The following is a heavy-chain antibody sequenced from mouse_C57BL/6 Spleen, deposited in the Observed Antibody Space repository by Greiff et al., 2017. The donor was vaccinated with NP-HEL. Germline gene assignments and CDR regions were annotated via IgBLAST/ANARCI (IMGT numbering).Heavy chain of an antibody. V-gene: IGHV5-17*01. J-gene: IGHJ1*03. CDR3: ARQGANWYFDV. Sequence: EVKLMESWGGLVKPGGSLKLSCAASGFTFSDYGMHWVRQAPEKGLEWVAYISSGSSTIYYADTVKGRFTISRDNAKNTLFLQMTSLRSEDTARYYCARQGANWYFDVWGTGTTVTVSS. CDR1: GFTFSDYG. CDR2: ISSGSSTI.